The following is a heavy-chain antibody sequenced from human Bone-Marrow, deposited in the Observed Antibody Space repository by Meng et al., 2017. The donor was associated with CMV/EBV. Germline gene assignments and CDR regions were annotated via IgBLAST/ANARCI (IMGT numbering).Heavy chain of an antibody. Sequence: GESLKISCAASGFTFSSYWMSWVRQAPGKGLEWVANIKQDGNEKYYVDSVKGRFTISRDNAKNSLYLQMNSLRAGDTAVYYCARDPDYGDYDEDYYFDYWGQGTRVTGSS. V-gene: IGHV3-7*01. J-gene: IGHJ4*02. CDR3: ARDPDYGDYDEDYYFDY. CDR1: GFTFSSYW. CDR2: IKQDGNEK. D-gene: IGHD4-17*01.